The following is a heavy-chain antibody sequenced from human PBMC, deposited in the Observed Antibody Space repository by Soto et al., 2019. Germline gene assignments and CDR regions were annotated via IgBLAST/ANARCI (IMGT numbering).Heavy chain of an antibody. V-gene: IGHV4-39*01. J-gene: IGHJ4*02. CDR3: ARLEGLATISYYFDF. D-gene: IGHD3-9*01. CDR2: IYFRGNT. Sequence: SETLSLTCSVSGDSINSDKYYWGWIRQPPGKGLEWIGSIYFRGNTYYNPSLQTRVTISLDKSKSQFSLKLNSVTAADSAVYFCARLEGLATISYYFDFWGQGALITVSS. CDR1: GDSINSDKYY.